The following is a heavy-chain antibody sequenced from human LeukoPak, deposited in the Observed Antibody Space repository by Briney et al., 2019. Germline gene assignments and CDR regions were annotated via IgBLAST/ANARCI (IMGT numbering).Heavy chain of an antibody. V-gene: IGHV1-2*02. CDR1: GYTFTGYY. CDR2: INPDSGVT. CDR3: ARVIAGTPSFAY. Sequence: GASVKVSCKASGYTFTGYYMHWVRQAPGQGLEWVAWINPDSGVTNYAQNFQGRVTVTRDRSISTAYMELTRLRSDDTAVYYCARVIAGTPSFAYWGQGTLVTVSS. J-gene: IGHJ4*02. D-gene: IGHD1-1*01.